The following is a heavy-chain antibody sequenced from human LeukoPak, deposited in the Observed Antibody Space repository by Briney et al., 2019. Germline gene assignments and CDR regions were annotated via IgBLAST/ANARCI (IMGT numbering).Heavy chain of an antibody. V-gene: IGHV1-69*13. J-gene: IGHJ5*02. Sequence: ASVTVSCTASGGTFSSYAISWVRQAPGQGLEWMGGIIPIFGTANYAQEFQGRVTITADESTSTAYMELSSPRSEDTAVYYCARVGDDGTYNWFDPWGQGTLVTVSS. CDR2: IIPIFGTA. CDR3: ARVGDDGTYNWFDP. CDR1: GGTFSSYA. D-gene: IGHD1-14*01.